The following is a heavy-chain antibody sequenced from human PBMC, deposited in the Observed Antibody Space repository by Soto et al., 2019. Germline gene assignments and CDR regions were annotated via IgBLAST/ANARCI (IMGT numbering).Heavy chain of an antibody. V-gene: IGHV1-69*13. Sequence: SVKVSCKXSGGTFSSYAISWVRQAPGQGLEWMGGIIPIFGTANYAQKFQGRVTITADESTSTAYMELSSLRSGDTAVYYCARSYSSSWQNWFDPWGQGTLVTVSS. J-gene: IGHJ5*02. CDR1: GGTFSSYA. CDR2: IIPIFGTA. CDR3: ARSYSSSWQNWFDP. D-gene: IGHD6-13*01.